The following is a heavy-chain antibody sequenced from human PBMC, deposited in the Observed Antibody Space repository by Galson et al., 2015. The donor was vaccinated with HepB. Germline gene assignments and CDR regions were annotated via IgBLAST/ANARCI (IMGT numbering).Heavy chain of an antibody. CDR3: ARVEWEHTPHDWFDP. Sequence: SVKVSCKASGYTFTSYGISWVRQAPGQGLEWMGWISAYNGNTNYAQKLQGRVTMTTDTSTSTAYMELRSLRSDDTAVYYCARVEWEHTPHDWFDPWGQGTLVTVSS. D-gene: IGHD1-26*01. V-gene: IGHV1-18*04. CDR1: GYTFTSYG. CDR2: ISAYNGNT. J-gene: IGHJ5*02.